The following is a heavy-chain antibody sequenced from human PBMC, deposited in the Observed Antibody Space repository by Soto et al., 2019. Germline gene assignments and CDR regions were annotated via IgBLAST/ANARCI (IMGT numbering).Heavy chain of an antibody. V-gene: IGHV1-8*01. CDR3: ARTERSYDFWSGYAGMNWFDP. D-gene: IGHD3-3*01. Sequence: QVQLVQSGAEVKKPGASVKVSCKASGYTFTSYDINWVRQATGQGLDRMGWMNPNSGNTGYAQKFQGRVTMTRNTSIITAYMELSTLRSEDTAVYYCARTERSYDFWSGYAGMNWFDPWGQGTLVTVSS. CDR1: GYTFTSYD. J-gene: IGHJ5*02. CDR2: MNPNSGNT.